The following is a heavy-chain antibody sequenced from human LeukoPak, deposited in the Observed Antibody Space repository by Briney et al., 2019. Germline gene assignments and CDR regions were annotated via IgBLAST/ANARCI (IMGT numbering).Heavy chain of an antibody. V-gene: IGHV1-2*02. CDR2: INPNSGGT. CDR1: GYTFTCYY. Sequence: ASVKVSCKASGYTFTCYYMHWVRQAPGQGLEWKGWINPNSGGTNYAQKFQGRVTMTRDTSISTAYMELSRLRSDDTAVYYCAREDCSSTSCWWDYWGQGTLVTVSS. J-gene: IGHJ4*02. CDR3: AREDCSSTSCWWDY. D-gene: IGHD2-2*01.